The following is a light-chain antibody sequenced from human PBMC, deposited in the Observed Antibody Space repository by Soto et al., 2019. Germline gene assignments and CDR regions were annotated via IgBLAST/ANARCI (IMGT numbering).Light chain of an antibody. CDR1: QDIGAY. CDR2: AAS. CDR3: QHSYSTRT. J-gene: IGKJ1*01. Sequence: DIQMTQSPSSLCASIGDRVTISCRASQDIGAYVNWYQHKQGKAPRVLMYAASNLKSGVPPRFSGSGVGRDLTLTISDLQPEDFATYYCQHSYSTRTFGQGTNVERK. V-gene: IGKV1-39*01.